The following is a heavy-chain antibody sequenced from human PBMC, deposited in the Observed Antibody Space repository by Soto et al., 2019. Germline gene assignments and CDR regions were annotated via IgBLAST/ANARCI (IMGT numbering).Heavy chain of an antibody. D-gene: IGHD6-19*01. CDR1: VDSVSSPYY. J-gene: IGHJ4*02. CDR3: ARSAGWYAVHS. V-gene: IGHV4-4*02. Sequence: QVQLQESGPGLVKPSGTLSLTCAVSVDSVSSPYYWCWVRQPPGKGLGWFGEGFHTGTTSYHPSLRRRVTIAMDKPNNPFSLDLSSVTAADTAVYYCARSAGWYAVHSWGPGTLVIVSS. CDR2: GFHTGTT.